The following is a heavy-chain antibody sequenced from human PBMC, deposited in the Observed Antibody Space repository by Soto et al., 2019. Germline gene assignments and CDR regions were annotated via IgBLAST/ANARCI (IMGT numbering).Heavy chain of an antibody. CDR2: MNPSGGST. V-gene: IGHV1-8*01. Sequence: SVKVSSKASGYTLTIYDINWVRQATGQGLEWMGWMNPSGGSTSYAQKFQGRVTMTRDTSTSTVYMELSSLRSEDTAVYYCARDASSSPNSYDYWGQGTLVTVSS. J-gene: IGHJ4*02. CDR1: GYTLTIYD. CDR3: ARDASSSPNSYDY. D-gene: IGHD6-6*01.